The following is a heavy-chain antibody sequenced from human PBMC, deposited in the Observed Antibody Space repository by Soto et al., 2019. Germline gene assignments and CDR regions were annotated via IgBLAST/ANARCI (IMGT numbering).Heavy chain of an antibody. Sequence: GGSLRHSCAASGVTFSSYAMHWVRQATGKGLEWVAVISYDGSNKYYADSVKGRFTISRDNSKNTLYLQMNSLRAEDTAVYYCARVAAAGLEIYYYGMDVWGQGTTVTVSS. J-gene: IGHJ6*02. V-gene: IGHV3-30-3*01. D-gene: IGHD6-13*01. CDR3: ARVAAAGLEIYYYGMDV. CDR2: ISYDGSNK. CDR1: GVTFSSYA.